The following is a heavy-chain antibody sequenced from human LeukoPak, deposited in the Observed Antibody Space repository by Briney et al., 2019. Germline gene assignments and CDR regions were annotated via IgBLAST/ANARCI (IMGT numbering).Heavy chain of an antibody. CDR3: AKSGYNRFDY. CDR1: GFTFSSYG. J-gene: IGHJ4*02. V-gene: IGHV3-23*01. Sequence: GGSLRLSCAASGFTFSSYGMSWVRQAPGKGLEWVSTISGSDSSTYYADSVKGRFTISRDNSKNTLYLQMNSLRADDTAVYYCAKSGYNRFDYWGQGTLVTVSS. D-gene: IGHD5-24*01. CDR2: ISGSDSST.